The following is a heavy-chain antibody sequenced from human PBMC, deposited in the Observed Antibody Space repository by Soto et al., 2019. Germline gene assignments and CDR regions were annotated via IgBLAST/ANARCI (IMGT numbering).Heavy chain of an antibody. V-gene: IGHV3-30-3*01. D-gene: IGHD1-7*01. CDR1: GFTFSTYT. CDR3: AREGSNYYFDL. J-gene: IGHJ2*01. CDR2: ISYDGSNK. Sequence: VQLLESGGGLVQPGGSLRLSCAASGFTFSTYTMHWVRQAPGKGLEWVAIISYDGSNKYYADSVKGRFTISRDNSKNTLYLQMSSLRPEDTAVYYCAREGSNYYFDLWGRGTLVTVSS.